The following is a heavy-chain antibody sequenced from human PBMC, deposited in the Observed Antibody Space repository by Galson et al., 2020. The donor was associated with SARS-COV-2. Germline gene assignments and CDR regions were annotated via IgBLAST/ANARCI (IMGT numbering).Heavy chain of an antibody. V-gene: IGHV3-30*18. Sequence: GESLKISCVASGFTFNNFGMHWVRQAPGKGLEWVALISYEGSKKYYVDSAKGRLTISRDSSKNTLYLLINSLRVEDTAVYYCAKFRDFFDFRSGYYSMDIWGQGTTVTVSS. D-gene: IGHD3-3*01. CDR2: ISYEGSKK. J-gene: IGHJ6*02. CDR3: AKFRDFFDFRSGYYSMDI. CDR1: GFTFNNFG.